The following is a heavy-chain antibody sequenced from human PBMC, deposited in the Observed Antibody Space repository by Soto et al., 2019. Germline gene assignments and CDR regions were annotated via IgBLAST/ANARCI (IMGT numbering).Heavy chain of an antibody. CDR2: IRSKAYGGTT. CDR1: GFAFGDYA. V-gene: IGHV3-49*03. CDR3: TSPAPRTTLFDP. D-gene: IGHD2-2*01. Sequence: GGSLRLSCTASGFAFGDYAMSWFRQAPGKGLEWVGFIRSKAYGGTTEYAASVKGRFTISRDDSKSIAYLQMNSLKTEDTAVYYCTSPAPRTTLFDPWGQGTLVTVSS. J-gene: IGHJ5*02.